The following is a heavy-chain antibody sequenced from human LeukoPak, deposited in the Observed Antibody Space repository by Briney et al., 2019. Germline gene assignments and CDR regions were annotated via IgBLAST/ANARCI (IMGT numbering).Heavy chain of an antibody. CDR1: GFTVSSNY. D-gene: IGHD1-26*01. CDR3: ARDAAGIVGATDAFDI. CDR2: IYSGGST. J-gene: IGHJ3*02. Sequence: PGGSLRLSCAASGFTVSSNYMSWVRQAPGKGLKWVSVIYSGGSTYYADSVKGRFTISRDNSKNTLYLQMNSLRAEDTAVYYCARDAAGIVGATDAFDIWGQGTMVTVSS. V-gene: IGHV3-66*01.